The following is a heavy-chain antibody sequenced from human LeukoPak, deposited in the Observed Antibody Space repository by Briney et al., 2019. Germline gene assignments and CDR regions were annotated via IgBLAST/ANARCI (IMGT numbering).Heavy chain of an antibody. CDR1: GFTFSSYD. CDR3: ARGTVAGAYWYFDL. J-gene: IGHJ2*01. V-gene: IGHV3-13*04. D-gene: IGHD6-19*01. CDR2: IGTAGDT. Sequence: GGSLRLSCAASGFTFSSYDMHWVRQATGKGLEWVSAIGTAGDTYYPGSVKGRFTISRENAKNSLYLQMNSLRAGDTAVYYCARGTVAGAYWYFDLWGRGTLVTVSS.